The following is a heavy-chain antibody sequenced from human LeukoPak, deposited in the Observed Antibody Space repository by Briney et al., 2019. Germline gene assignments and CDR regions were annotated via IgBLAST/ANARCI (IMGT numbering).Heavy chain of an antibody. V-gene: IGHV3-53*01. D-gene: IGHD2-21*01. CDR2: IYSGGST. CDR3: ARVGVSGPGDY. Sequence: GGSLRLSCAASGFTVSSNYMSWVRQAPGKGLEWVSVIYSGGSTYYADSVKGRFTISRDNSKNTLYLQTNSLRAEDTAVYYCARVGVSGPGDYWGQGTLVTVSS. CDR1: GFTVSSNY. J-gene: IGHJ4*02.